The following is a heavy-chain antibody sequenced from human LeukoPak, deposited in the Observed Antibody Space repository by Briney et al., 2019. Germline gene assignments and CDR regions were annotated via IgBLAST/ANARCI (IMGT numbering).Heavy chain of an antibody. CDR1: GYTFTGYY. Sequence: ASVKVSCKASGYTFTGYYMHWVRQAPGQGLEWMGRINPNSGGTNYAQKFQGRVTMTRDTSISTAYMELSSLRSEDTAVYYCARAHHYDILTGYYPSNYWGQGTLVTVSS. CDR3: ARAHHYDILTGYYPSNY. CDR2: INPNSGGT. V-gene: IGHV1-2*06. J-gene: IGHJ4*02. D-gene: IGHD3-9*01.